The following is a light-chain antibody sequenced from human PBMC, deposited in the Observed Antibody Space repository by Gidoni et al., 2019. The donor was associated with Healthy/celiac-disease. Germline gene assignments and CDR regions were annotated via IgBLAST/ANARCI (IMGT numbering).Light chain of an antibody. J-gene: IGKJ1*01. CDR1: QSVSSY. CDR2: DAS. CDR3: QQRSNWPGT. Sequence: EIVLTQSPATLSLSPGERATLSCRASQSVSSYLAWYQQKPGQAPRLRIYDASNRATGIQARLSGSGSGTDFTLTISSLEPEDCAVYYCQQRSNWPGTFGQGTKVEIK. V-gene: IGKV3-11*01.